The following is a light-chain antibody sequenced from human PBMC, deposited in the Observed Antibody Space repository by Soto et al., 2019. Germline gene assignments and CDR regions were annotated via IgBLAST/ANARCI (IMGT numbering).Light chain of an antibody. CDR1: SSDVGGYKY. CDR2: EVS. J-gene: IGLJ6*01. CDR3: ASYTSSSTSVI. V-gene: IGLV2-14*01. Sequence: QSALTQPASVSGSPGQSLTISCTGTSSDVGGYKYVSWYQQHPDKAPKLIIFEVSNRPSGISSRFSGSKSGNTASLTSSGLQAEDEADYYCASYTSSSTSVIFGRGTKV.